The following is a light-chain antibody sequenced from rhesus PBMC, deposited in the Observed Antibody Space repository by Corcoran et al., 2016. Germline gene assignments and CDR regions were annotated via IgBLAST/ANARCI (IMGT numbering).Light chain of an antibody. CDR2: GAS. CDR1: QSVSSY. CDR3: YQHSSGYS. Sequence: QVILTQSPATLSLSPGERATLSCRASQSVSSYLAWYQQKPGQAPRLLIYGASSRATGIPDRFSGSGSGTDFPLTLSSLEPEDVGVYHCYQHSSGYSFGQGTKVEIK. J-gene: IGKJ2*01. V-gene: IGKV3-10*01.